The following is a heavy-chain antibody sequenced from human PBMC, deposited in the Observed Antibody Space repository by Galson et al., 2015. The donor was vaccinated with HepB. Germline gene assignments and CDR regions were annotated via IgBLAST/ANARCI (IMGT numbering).Heavy chain of an antibody. CDR3: ARDWNS. V-gene: IGHV3-48*01. Sequence: SLRLSCAASGFTFSSYSMNWVRQAPGKGLEWISYITGASSTIYYADSVKGRFTISRDNAKNSLYLQMNSLRAEDTAVYYCARDWNSWGQGTLVTVSS. CDR2: ITGASSTI. CDR1: GFTFSSYS. D-gene: IGHD3-3*01. J-gene: IGHJ4*02.